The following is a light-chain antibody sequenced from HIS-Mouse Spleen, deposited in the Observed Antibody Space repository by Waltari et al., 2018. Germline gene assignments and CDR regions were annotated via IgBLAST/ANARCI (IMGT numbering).Light chain of an antibody. Sequence: QSALTQPASVSGSPGQSITISCTGTRSDVGGYNYVPWYQQHPGKAPKLMIYEVSNRPSGVSNRFSGSKSGNTASLTISGLQAEDEADYYCSSYTSSSSWVFGGGTKLTVL. CDR2: EVS. J-gene: IGLJ3*02. CDR1: RSDVGGYNY. CDR3: SSYTSSSSWV. V-gene: IGLV2-14*01.